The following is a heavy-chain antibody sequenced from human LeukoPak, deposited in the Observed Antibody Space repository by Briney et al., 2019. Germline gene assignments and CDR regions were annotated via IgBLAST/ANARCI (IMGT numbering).Heavy chain of an antibody. CDR1: GDSVSSNIAA. CDR3: ARTSWGVGATTKYYYYMDV. D-gene: IGHD1-26*01. V-gene: IGHV6-1*01. CDR2: TYYKSKWYN. Sequence: SQTLSLTCAISGDSVSSNIAAWHWIRQSPSRGLEWLGRTYYKSKWYNDYAVSVKSRITFNPDTSENQFSLHLNSVTPEDTAVYYCARTSWGVGATTKYYYYMDVWGKGTTVTVSS. J-gene: IGHJ6*03.